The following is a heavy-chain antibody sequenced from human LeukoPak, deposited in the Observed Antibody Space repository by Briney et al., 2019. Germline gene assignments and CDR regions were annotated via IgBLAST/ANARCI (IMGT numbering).Heavy chain of an antibody. V-gene: IGHV4-59*01. CDR2: IYYSGST. J-gene: IGHJ4*02. Sequence: SETLSLTCIVSGGSISSYYWSWIRQPPGKGLEWIGYIYYSGSTNYNPSLKSRVTISVDTSKNQFSLKLSSVTAADPAVYYCARHPCSSGSCKGGFDYWGQGTLVTVSS. D-gene: IGHD2-15*01. CDR1: GGSISSYY. CDR3: ARHPCSSGSCKGGFDY.